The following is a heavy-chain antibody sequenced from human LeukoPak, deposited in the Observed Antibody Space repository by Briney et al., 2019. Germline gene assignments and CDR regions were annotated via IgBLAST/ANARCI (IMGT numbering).Heavy chain of an antibody. CDR1: GFTFGDYA. CDR3: TRVGRGVVVPGAAYFDY. V-gene: IGHV3-49*04. Sequence: SGGSLRLSCTASGFTFGDYAMSWVRQAPGKGLGWVGFIRSKAYGGTTEYAASVKGRFTISRDDSKSIAYLQMNSLKTEDTAVYYCTRVGRGVVVPGAAYFDYWGQGTLVTVSS. CDR2: IRSKAYGGTT. D-gene: IGHD2-2*01. J-gene: IGHJ4*02.